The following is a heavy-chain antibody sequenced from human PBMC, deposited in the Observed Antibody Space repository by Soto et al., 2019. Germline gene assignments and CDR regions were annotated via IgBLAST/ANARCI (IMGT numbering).Heavy chain of an antibody. CDR3: AKDRHSSSPYYYYGMDV. Sequence: GGSLRLSCAASGFTFSDYWMHWVRQAPGKGLEWVAVISYDGSNKYYADSVKGRFTISRDNSKNTLYLQMNSLRAEDTAVYYCAKDRHSSSPYYYYGMDVWGQGTTVTVSS. CDR2: ISYDGSNK. J-gene: IGHJ6*02. CDR1: GFTFSDYW. V-gene: IGHV3-30*18. D-gene: IGHD6-13*01.